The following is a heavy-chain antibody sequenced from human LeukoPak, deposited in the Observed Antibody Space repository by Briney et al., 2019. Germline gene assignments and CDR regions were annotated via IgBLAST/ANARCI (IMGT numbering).Heavy chain of an antibody. CDR2: IYYSGST. V-gene: IGHV4-59*11. CDR3: ARARDGDSSGYYLFDY. CDR1: GGSIVSHY. D-gene: IGHD3-22*01. Sequence: PSETLSLICTVSGGSIVSHYWNWIRQPPGKGLEWIGYIYYSGSTNYNPSLKSRVTISVDTSKNQFSLKLSSVTAADTAVYYCARARDGDSSGYYLFDYWGQGTLVTVSS. J-gene: IGHJ4*02.